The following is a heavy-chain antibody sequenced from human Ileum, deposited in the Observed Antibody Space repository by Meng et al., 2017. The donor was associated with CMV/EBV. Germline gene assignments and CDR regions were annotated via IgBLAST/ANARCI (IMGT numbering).Heavy chain of an antibody. D-gene: IGHD1-1*01. CDR2: ISGPGSIT. J-gene: IGHJ3*01. V-gene: IGHV3-23*01. CDR1: GFTFSRYA. Sequence: GCGFTFSRYAINWVRQAPGKELEWVSGISGPGSITFIPDSVKGRFSILRDNSKNTVSLQMYSLRVEDTAIYYCAKEITATTRGAFDLWGQGTLVTVSS. CDR3: AKEITATTRGAFDL.